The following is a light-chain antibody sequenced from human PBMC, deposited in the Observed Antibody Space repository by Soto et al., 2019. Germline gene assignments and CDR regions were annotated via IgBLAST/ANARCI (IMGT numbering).Light chain of an antibody. J-gene: IGKJ4*01. CDR2: DAS. CDR3: QQYSSSPLT. Sequence: EIVLTQSPCTLSLSPGERATLSCRASQSVGNNYLVWYQQKPGQPPRLLMYDASTRATGLPGRFSGSASGTFFTLTISRLEPEDFAEYYCQQYSSSPLTFGGGTKVEIK. V-gene: IGKV3-20*01. CDR1: QSVGNNY.